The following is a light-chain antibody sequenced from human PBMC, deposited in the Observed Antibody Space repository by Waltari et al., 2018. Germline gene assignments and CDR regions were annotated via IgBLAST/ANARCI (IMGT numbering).Light chain of an antibody. CDR3: QSYDTSLRVV. V-gene: IGLV1-40*01. Sequence: QSVLTQPPSVSGAPGQRVPISCTGRGSNIGAGYDVHWYQQLPRAAPKLLIYGSTSRPLGVPDRFFGSTSGTSASLAITGLQAEDEADYYCQSYDTSLRVVFGGGTKLTVL. CDR1: GSNIGAGYD. CDR2: GST. J-gene: IGLJ3*02.